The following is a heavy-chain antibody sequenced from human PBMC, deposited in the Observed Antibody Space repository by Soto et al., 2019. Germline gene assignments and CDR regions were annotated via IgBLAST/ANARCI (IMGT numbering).Heavy chain of an antibody. J-gene: IGHJ4*01. V-gene: IGHV1-2*02. D-gene: IGHD3-9*01. CDR3: AIYPLGYDRCTDYYTSDYSWFY. CDR1: GYTFTSYY. CDR2: INAYSGGT. Sequence: ASVKVSCKAAGYTFTSYYMNWVRQAPGQGLEWMGWINAYSGGTHYAQKFQGRVTMTRDTSISTAYMELSRLRSDDTAVYYCAIYPLGYDRCTDYYTSDYSWFYWGQGTTVTVSS.